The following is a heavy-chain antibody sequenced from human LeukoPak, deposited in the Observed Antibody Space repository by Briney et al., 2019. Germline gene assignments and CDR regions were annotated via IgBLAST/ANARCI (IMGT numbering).Heavy chain of an antibody. CDR1: GFTFSSFA. J-gene: IGHJ4*02. D-gene: IGHD6-13*01. Sequence: GGSLRLSCAASGFTFSSFAMSWLRQAPGKGLEWVSAISGSGGSTYYAASVKGRFTISRDNSKTTLYLQMNSLRAEDTAVYYCAKWGSYSSSWYEDYWGQGTLVTVSS. V-gene: IGHV3-23*01. CDR3: AKWGSYSSSWYEDY. CDR2: ISGSGGST.